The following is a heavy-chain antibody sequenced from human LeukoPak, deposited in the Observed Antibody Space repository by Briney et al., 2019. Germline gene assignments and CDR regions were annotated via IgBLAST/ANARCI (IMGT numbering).Heavy chain of an antibody. D-gene: IGHD6-19*01. CDR2: INPSGGST. Sequence: ASVKVSCKASGYTFTSYYMHWVRQAPGQGLEWMGIINPSGGSTSYAQKFQGRVTMTRDTSTSTVHMELSSLRSEDTAVYYCARDRAVAGDDNWFDPWGQGTLVTVSS. CDR1: GYTFTSYY. V-gene: IGHV1-46*01. CDR3: ARDRAVAGDDNWFDP. J-gene: IGHJ5*02.